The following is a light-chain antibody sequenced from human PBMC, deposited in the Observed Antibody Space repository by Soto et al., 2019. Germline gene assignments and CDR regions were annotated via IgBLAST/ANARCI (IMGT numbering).Light chain of an antibody. Sequence: QSVLTQPASVSGSPGQSITISCTGTSSDVGGYNYVSWYQQHPGKAPKLMIYEVSNRPSGVSNRFSGSKSGNTASLTISGLQAEDEADYHCSSYTSSSTLVFGGGTKVTVL. V-gene: IGLV2-14*01. CDR2: EVS. J-gene: IGLJ2*01. CDR3: SSYTSSSTLV. CDR1: SSDVGGYNY.